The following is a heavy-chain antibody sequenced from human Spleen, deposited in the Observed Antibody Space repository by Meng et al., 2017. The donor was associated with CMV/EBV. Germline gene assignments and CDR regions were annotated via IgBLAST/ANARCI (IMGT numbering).Heavy chain of an antibody. D-gene: IGHD6-19*01. V-gene: IGHV3-30*03. Sequence: GESLKISCAASGFTFTRFWMHWVRQAPGKGLEWVAVISSDGSNKYYADSVKGRFTISRDNSKNTLYLQMNSLRAEDTAVYYCAREEDSSGYNYYGMDVWGQGTTVTVSS. J-gene: IGHJ6*02. CDR3: AREEDSSGYNYYGMDV. CDR1: GFTFTRFW. CDR2: ISSDGSNK.